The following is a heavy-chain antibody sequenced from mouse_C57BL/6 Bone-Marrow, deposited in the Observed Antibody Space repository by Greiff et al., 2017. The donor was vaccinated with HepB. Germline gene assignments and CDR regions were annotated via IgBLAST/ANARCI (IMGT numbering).Heavy chain of an antibody. V-gene: IGHV1-26*01. CDR1: GYTFTDYY. J-gene: IGHJ1*03. D-gene: IGHD1-1*01. CDR2: INPNNGGT. Sequence: EVQLQQSGPELVKPGASVKISCKASGYTFTDYYMNWVKQSHGKSLEWIGDINPNNGGTSYNQKFKGKATLTVDKSSSTAYMELRSLTSEDSAVYYCARSLYYCGSSYWYFDVWGTGTTVTVSS. CDR3: ARSLYYCGSSYWYFDV.